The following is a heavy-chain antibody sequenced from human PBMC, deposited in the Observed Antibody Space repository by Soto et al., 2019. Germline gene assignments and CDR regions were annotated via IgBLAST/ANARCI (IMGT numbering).Heavy chain of an antibody. CDR1: GFSLTTSGVG. V-gene: IGHV2-5*02. Sequence: QITLNESGPTVVNPAETLTLTCTFSGFSLTTSGVGVGWIRQSPGKAPEWLALIYWDDDKRYSASLKSRLTIPKDTSKNHVVLTMASVDPADTATYYCAPRILRTVFGLVTTTAIYFDFWGQGTPVVVSS. CDR2: IYWDDDK. D-gene: IGHD3-3*01. J-gene: IGHJ4*02. CDR3: APRILRTVFGLVTTTAIYFDF.